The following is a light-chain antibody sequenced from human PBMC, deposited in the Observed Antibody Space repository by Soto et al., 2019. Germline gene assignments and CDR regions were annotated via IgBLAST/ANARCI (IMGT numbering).Light chain of an antibody. V-gene: IGKV1-5*03. CDR3: QQYNTYSRT. J-gene: IGKJ1*01. CDR1: QSISTY. Sequence: DIQMTQSPSTLSASVGDRVAITCRASQSISTYLAWYQQKPGKAPKLLIYKASSVESGVPSRFSGSGSGAEFTLTISSLQPDDFATYYCQQYNTYSRTFGQGTKVEIK. CDR2: KAS.